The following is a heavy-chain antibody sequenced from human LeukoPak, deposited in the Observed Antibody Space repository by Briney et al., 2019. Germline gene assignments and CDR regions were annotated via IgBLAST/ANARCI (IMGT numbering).Heavy chain of an antibody. CDR3: ARGGYGSSTYYINFDF. D-gene: IGHD3-10*01. CDR1: GFTVRSAY. V-gene: IGHV3-53*01. CDR2: ICIGGRK. Sequence: GWSLTLSCAASGFTVRSAYMTWVRQASAKRLEWVSVICIGGRKCYDESVPGRLTISRDNSRNTLYLQMNSLRTEDPAVYYCARGGYGSSTYYINFDFWGRGPLVSVSS. J-gene: IGHJ4*02.